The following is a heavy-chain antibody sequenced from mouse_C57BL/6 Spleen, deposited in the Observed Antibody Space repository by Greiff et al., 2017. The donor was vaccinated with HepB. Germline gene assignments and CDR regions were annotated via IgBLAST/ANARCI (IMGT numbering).Heavy chain of an antibody. CDR3: ARWMGGAY. CDR2: IYPGDGDT. CDR1: GYAFSSSW. V-gene: IGHV1-82*01. Sequence: QVQLQQSGPELVKPGASVKISCKASGYAFSSSWMNWVKQRPGKGLERIGRIYPGDGDTNYNGKFKGKATLTADKSSSTAYMQLSSLTSEDSAVYFCARWMGGAYWGQGTLVTVSA. D-gene: IGHD2-3*01. J-gene: IGHJ3*01.